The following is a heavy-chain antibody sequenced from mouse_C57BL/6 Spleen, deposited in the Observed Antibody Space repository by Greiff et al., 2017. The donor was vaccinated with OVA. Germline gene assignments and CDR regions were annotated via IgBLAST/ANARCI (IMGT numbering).Heavy chain of an antibody. D-gene: IGHD1-1*01. Sequence: EVQLVESGPGLVKPSQSLSLTCSVTGYSITSGYYWNWIRQFPGNKLEWMGYISYDGSNNYNPSLKNRISITRDTSKNQFFLKLNSVTTEDTATYYCARSGGSVSWYFDVWGTGTTVTVSS. J-gene: IGHJ1*03. V-gene: IGHV3-6*01. CDR3: ARSGGSVSWYFDV. CDR2: ISYDGSN. CDR1: GYSITSGYY.